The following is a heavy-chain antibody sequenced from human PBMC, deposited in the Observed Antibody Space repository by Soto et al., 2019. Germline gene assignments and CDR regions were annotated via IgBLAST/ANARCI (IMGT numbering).Heavy chain of an antibody. V-gene: IGHV4-61*03. D-gene: IGHD3-22*01. J-gene: IGHJ2*01. CDR1: GGSVSNASFY. CDR2: IFYNGVT. Sequence: QVQLQESGPGLVKPSETLSLTCSVSGGSVSNASFYWTWIRQAPGTGLEYIGYIFYNGVTNYNPSLSSRVTISVDTSTTHFSLKLNYMTAADTAVYYCVRVRDSSWYADLWGRGTLVTVSS. CDR3: VRVRDSSWYADL.